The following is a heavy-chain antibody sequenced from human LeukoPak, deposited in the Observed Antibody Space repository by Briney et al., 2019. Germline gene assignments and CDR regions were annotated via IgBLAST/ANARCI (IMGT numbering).Heavy chain of an antibody. CDR2: IYYSGST. D-gene: IGHD3-22*01. J-gene: IGHJ4*02. V-gene: IGHV4-59*12. CDR3: ARRMGRYYYDSSGHLD. Sequence: SETLSLTCSVSGVSISTYYWSWIRQPPGKGLEWIGYIYYSGSTNYNPSLKSRVTISVDTSKNQFSLKLSSVTTADTAVYYCARRMGRYYYDSSGHLDWGQGTLVTVSS. CDR1: GVSISTYY.